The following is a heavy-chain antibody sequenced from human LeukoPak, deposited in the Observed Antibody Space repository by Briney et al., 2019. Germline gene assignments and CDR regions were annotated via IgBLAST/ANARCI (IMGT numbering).Heavy chain of an antibody. CDR3: AKDGSMIVEKYFGMEV. V-gene: IGHV3-30*18. Sequence: QSGGSLRLSCSASGFTFSSSAMNWVRQAPGKGLEWVALISFDGTSEYYADSVKGRFIISRDNFKNMLYLQMDNLRPEDTAVYYCAKDGSMIVEKYFGMEVWGQGTTVTVSS. D-gene: IGHD3-22*01. CDR2: ISFDGTSE. J-gene: IGHJ6*02. CDR1: GFTFSSSA.